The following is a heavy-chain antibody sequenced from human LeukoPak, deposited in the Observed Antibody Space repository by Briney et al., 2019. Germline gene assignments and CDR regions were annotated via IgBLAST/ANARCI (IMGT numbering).Heavy chain of an antibody. Sequence: PGGSLRLSCAASGFTFSSYAMSWVRQAPGKGLEWVSAISGSGGSTYYADSVKGRFTISRDNSKNTLYLQMNSLRAGDTAVYYCAKDPSEYYGMDVWGQGTTVTVSS. CDR1: GFTFSSYA. CDR3: AKDPSEYYGMDV. V-gene: IGHV3-23*01. J-gene: IGHJ6*02. CDR2: ISGSGGST.